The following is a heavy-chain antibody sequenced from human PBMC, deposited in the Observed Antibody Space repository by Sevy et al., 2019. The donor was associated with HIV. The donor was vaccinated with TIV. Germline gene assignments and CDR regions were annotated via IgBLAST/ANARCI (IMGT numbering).Heavy chain of an antibody. CDR2: ISWNSGSI. Sequence: GGSLRLSCAASGFTFDDYAMHWVRQAPGKGLEWVSGISWNSGSIGYADSVKGRFTISRDNAKNSLYLQMNSLRADDTALYYCAKGDLSYGDAFDIWGQGTMVTVSS. CDR1: GFTFDDYA. D-gene: IGHD5-18*01. J-gene: IGHJ3*02. V-gene: IGHV3-9*01. CDR3: AKGDLSYGDAFDI.